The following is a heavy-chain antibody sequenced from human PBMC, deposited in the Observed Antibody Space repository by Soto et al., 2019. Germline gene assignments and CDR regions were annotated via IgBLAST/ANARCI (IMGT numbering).Heavy chain of an antibody. Sequence: QVQLVESGGGVVQPGRSLRLSCAASGFTFSSYGMHWVRQAPGKGLEWVAVIWYDGSNKYYADSVKGRFTISRDNSKNTQYLQMNRLRAEDTAVYYCARWGIAAGDSWGQGTLVTVSS. V-gene: IGHV3-33*01. CDR1: GFTFSSYG. D-gene: IGHD6-13*01. CDR2: IWYDGSNK. CDR3: ARWGIAAGDS. J-gene: IGHJ4*02.